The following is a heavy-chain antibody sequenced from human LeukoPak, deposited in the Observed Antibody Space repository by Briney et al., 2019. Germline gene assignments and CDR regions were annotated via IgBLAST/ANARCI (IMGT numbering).Heavy chain of an antibody. CDR3: ARVGRDHWHDVEDLDY. CDR1: GFTFSSYA. J-gene: IGHJ4*02. Sequence: GGSLRLSCAASGFTFSSYAMHWVRQAPGKGLEWVAVISYDGSNKYYADSVKGRFTISRDNSKNTLYLQMNSLRAEDTAVYYCARVGRDHWHDVEDLDYWGQGTLVTVSS. CDR2: ISYDGSNK. V-gene: IGHV3-30-3*01. D-gene: IGHD1-1*01.